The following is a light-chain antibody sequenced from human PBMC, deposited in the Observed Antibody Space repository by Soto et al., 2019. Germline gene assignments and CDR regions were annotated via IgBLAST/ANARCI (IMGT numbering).Light chain of an antibody. J-gene: IGKJ1*01. CDR3: HQYGSSPAT. CDR2: GAS. CDR1: QSVSSSF. Sequence: ELVLTQSRGTLSVSAGPRPARSCRASQSVSSSFLAWYQQRPGQAPRLLIYGASSRATGIPDRFSGSGSGTDFTLTISRLEPEDFAVYYCHQYGSSPATFGQGTKVDIK. V-gene: IGKV3-20*01.